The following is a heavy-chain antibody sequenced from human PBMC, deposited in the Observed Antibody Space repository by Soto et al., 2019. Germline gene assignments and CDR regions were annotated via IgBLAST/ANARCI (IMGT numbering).Heavy chain of an antibody. J-gene: IGHJ5*02. D-gene: IGHD6-13*01. Sequence: EVQLAESGGDLVQPGGSLRLSCIGSGFTFSYYEMNWVRQAPGKGLERVAFISHTDRLTHYPDSVRGRFTISRDNAKNSLYLHMPSLSVEDTAVSYCARDTGRASADLWGQGTLVTVSS. V-gene: IGHV3-48*03. CDR3: ARDTGRASADL. CDR2: ISHTDRLT. CDR1: GFTFSYYE.